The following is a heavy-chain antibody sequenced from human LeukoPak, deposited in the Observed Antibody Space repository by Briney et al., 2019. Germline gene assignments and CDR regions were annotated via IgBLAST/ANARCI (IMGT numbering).Heavy chain of an antibody. CDR2: ISSKGGNT. CDR1: GFHFSSYA. D-gene: IGHD4-17*01. Sequence: GGSLRLSCSASGFHFSSYAMLWVRQAPGEGLEYVSAISSKGGNTYYVDSVKGRFTISRDNSKNTLYLQMSSLRAEDTAVYYCVKDHRMTTVTTGGYFDYWGQGTLVTVSS. CDR3: VKDHRMTTVTTGGYFDY. J-gene: IGHJ4*02. V-gene: IGHV3-64D*06.